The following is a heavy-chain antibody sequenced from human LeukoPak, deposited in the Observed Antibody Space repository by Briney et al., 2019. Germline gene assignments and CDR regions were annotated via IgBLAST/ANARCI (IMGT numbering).Heavy chain of an antibody. V-gene: IGHV3-33*01. CDR1: GFTFSNYG. Sequence: GRSLRLSCAASGFTFSNYGMHWVRQAPGKGLEWVAVIWYDGSDKYHADSVKGRFTISRDNSKSTLYLQMNSLRVEDTAVYYCARPVVLGAYLRGAYYFDSWGQGTLVTVSS. J-gene: IGHJ4*02. CDR2: IWYDGSDK. CDR3: ARPVVLGAYLRGAYYFDS. D-gene: IGHD3-16*01.